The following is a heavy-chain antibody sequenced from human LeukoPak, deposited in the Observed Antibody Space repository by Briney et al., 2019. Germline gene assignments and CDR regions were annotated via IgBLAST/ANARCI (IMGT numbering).Heavy chain of an antibody. D-gene: IGHD6-13*01. V-gene: IGHV3-23*01. CDR1: GFTFSSYA. CDR2: ISGSGGST. J-gene: IGHJ2*01. Sequence: GGSLRLSCAASGFTFSSYAMSWVRQAPGKGLEWVSAISGSGGSTYYADSVKGRFTISRDNSKNTLYLQMNSLRAEDTAVYYCAKPSLYSSSSYWYFDLWGRGTLVTVSS. CDR3: AKPSLYSSSSYWYFDL.